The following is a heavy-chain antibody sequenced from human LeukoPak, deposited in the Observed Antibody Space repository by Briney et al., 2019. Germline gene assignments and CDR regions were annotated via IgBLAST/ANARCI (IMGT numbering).Heavy chain of an antibody. CDR1: GGSFSGYY. D-gene: IGHD3-10*01. CDR2: INHSGST. CDR3: ARRGYYGSGSYWNYYYGMDV. Sequence: PSETLSLTCAVYGGSFSGYYWSWIRQPPGKGLEWIGEINHSGSTNYNPSLKSRVTISVDTSKNQFSLKLSSVTAADTAVYYCARRGYYGSGSYWNYYYGMDVWGKGTTVTVSS. J-gene: IGHJ6*04. V-gene: IGHV4-34*01.